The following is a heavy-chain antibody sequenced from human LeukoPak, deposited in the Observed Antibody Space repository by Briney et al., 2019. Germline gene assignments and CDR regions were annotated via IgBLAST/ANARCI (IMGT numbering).Heavy chain of an antibody. CDR3: ARIMVRGVIAYMDV. CDR2: IYYSGST. D-gene: IGHD3-10*01. Sequence: PSETLSLTCTVSGGSISSSSYYWGWIRQPPGKGLEWIGSIYYSGSTYYNPSLKSRVTISVDTSKNQFSLKLSSVTAADTAVYYCARIMVRGVIAYMDVWGKGTTVTVSS. V-gene: IGHV4-39*07. J-gene: IGHJ6*03. CDR1: GGSISSSSYY.